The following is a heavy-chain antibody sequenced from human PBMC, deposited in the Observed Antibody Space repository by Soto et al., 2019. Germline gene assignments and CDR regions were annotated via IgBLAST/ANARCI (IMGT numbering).Heavy chain of an antibody. Sequence: SETLSLTCFVSGYFIGAGGYYWSWIHHHPGKGLEWIGSFYSSGSIIYNPSLRSRVSISGDMSTSQFSTRLTSVTAPDTARYYCVRMYSRATSCFHSCGQGPLVTVSS. CDR2: FYSSGSI. D-gene: IGHD1-26*01. J-gene: IGHJ5*01. CDR1: GYFIGAGGYY. V-gene: IGHV4-31*02. CDR3: VRMYSRATSCFHS.